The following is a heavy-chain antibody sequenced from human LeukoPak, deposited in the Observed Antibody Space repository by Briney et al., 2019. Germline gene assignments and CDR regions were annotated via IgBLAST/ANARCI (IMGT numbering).Heavy chain of an antibody. CDR2: INPNSGGT. CDR3: ASDSGSYLGPRNWFDP. Sequence: GASVKVSCKASGYTFTGYYMHWVRQAPGQGLEWMGWINPNSGGTNYAQKFQGRVTMTRDTSISTAYMELSRLRSDDTAVYYCASDSGSYLGPRNWFDPWGQGTLVTVSS. CDR1: GYTFTGYY. D-gene: IGHD1-26*01. V-gene: IGHV1-2*02. J-gene: IGHJ5*02.